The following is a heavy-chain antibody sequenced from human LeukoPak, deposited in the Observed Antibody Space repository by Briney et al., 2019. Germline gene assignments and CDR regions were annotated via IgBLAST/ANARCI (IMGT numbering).Heavy chain of an antibody. CDR1: GGSISSGDYY. Sequence: PSETLSLTCTVSGGSISSGDYYWSWIRQPPGKGLEWIGYIYYSGSTYYNPSLKSRVTISVDTSKNQFSLKLSSVAPADTAVYSCARLDSQPSLHWFDPWRQGTLVTVSS. CDR2: IYYSGST. V-gene: IGHV4-30-4*08. D-gene: IGHD2-2*01. CDR3: ARLDSQPSLHWFDP. J-gene: IGHJ5*02.